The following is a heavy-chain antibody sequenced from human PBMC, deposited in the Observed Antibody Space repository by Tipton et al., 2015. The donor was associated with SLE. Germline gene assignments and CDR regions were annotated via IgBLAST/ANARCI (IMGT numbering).Heavy chain of an antibody. CDR2: INHSGST. CDR3: ATMVNYYDSRPDNWFDP. V-gene: IGHV4-39*07. CDR1: GGSISSGGYY. J-gene: IGHJ5*02. Sequence: TLSLTCTVSGGSISSGGYYWSWIRQPPGKGLEWIGEINHSGSTNYNPSLKSRVTISVDTSRNQFSLKLSSVTAADTAVYYCATMVNYYDSRPDNWFDPWGQGTLVTVSS. D-gene: IGHD3-22*01.